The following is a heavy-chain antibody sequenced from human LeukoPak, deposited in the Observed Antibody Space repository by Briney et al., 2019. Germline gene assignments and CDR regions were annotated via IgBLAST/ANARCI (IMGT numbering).Heavy chain of an antibody. Sequence: SETLSLTCSVSGGSISGYYWSWIRQPPGKGLVWIGYFYYTGYTNYNPSLKSRVAISVDTSKNQFSLYLTSVTAADTAVYYCARESYGIDSWGQGTLVTVSS. CDR3: ARESYGIDS. V-gene: IGHV4-59*01. J-gene: IGHJ4*02. CDR1: GGSISGYY. D-gene: IGHD5-18*01. CDR2: FYYTGYT.